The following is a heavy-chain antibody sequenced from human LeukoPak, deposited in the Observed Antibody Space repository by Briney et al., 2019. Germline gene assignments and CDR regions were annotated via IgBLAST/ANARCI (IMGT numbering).Heavy chain of an antibody. D-gene: IGHD2-21*02. CDR3: ARDTAVLQAYDY. J-gene: IGHJ4*02. V-gene: IGHV1-18*01. CDR2: ISVYNGYT. CDR1: GYTFTNYG. Sequence: ASVKVSCKASGYTFTNYGITWVRQAPGQGLEWMGWISVYNGYTNYAQKLQGRVTMTTDTSTSTAYMELRSLRSDDTAVYYCARDTAVLQAYDYWGQGTLVTVSS.